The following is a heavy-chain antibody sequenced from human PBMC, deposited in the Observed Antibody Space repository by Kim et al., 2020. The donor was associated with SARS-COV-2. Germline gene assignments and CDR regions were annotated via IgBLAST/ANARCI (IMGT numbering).Heavy chain of an antibody. V-gene: IGHV3-30*18. CDR3: AKVYSSGWGIDY. J-gene: IGHJ4*02. CDR2: ISYDGSNK. CDR1: GFTFSSYG. D-gene: IGHD6-19*01. Sequence: GGSLRLSCAASGFTFSSYGMHWVRQAPGKGLEWVAVISYDGSNKYYADSVKGRFTISRDNSKNTLYLQMNSLRAEDTAVYYCAKVYSSGWGIDYWGQGTLVTVSS.